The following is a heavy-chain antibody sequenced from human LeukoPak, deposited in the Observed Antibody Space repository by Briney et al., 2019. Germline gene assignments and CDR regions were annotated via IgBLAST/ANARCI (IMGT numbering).Heavy chain of an antibody. CDR1: GYTFTNNY. V-gene: IGHV1-46*01. Sequence: ASVKVSCKASGYTFTNNYSHWVRQAPGQGLEWMGMIYPRDGSTSYAQNFQGRVTVTRDTSTTTVHMELRGLRSEDTAVYYCARDQEGFDYWGQGTVVTVSS. CDR3: ARDQEGFDY. CDR2: IYPRDGST. J-gene: IGHJ4*02.